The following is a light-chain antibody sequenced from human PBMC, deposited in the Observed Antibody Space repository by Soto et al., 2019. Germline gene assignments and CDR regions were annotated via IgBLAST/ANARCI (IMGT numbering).Light chain of an antibody. Sequence: QSVLTQPASVSGSPGQSIIISCTGTSSDVGAYNYVSWYQQHPGQAPKLMIYDVSNRPSGVSDRFSGSKSGNTASLTISGLQAEDEADYYCYSCSRSSGTRYVFGTGTKLTVL. CDR2: DVS. CDR3: YSCSRSSGTRYV. J-gene: IGLJ1*01. V-gene: IGLV2-14*03. CDR1: SSDVGAYNY.